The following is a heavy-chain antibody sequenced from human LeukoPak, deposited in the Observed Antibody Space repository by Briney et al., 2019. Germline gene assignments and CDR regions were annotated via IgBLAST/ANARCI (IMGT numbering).Heavy chain of an antibody. CDR2: IIPIFGTA. CDR1: GGTFSSYA. D-gene: IGHD5-24*01. J-gene: IGHJ4*02. Sequence: ASVKVSCKASGGTFSSYAISWVRQAPGQGLEWMGGIIPIFGTANYAQKFQDRVTITADKSTSTAYMELSRLRSDDTAVYYCARGGLEMATITGYWGQGTLVTVPS. V-gene: IGHV1-69*06. CDR3: ARGGLEMATITGY.